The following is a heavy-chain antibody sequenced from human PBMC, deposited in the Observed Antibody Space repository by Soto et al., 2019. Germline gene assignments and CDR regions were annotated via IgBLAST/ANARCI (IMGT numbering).Heavy chain of an antibody. V-gene: IGHV3-13*05. D-gene: IGHD6-25*01. CDR3: ARPYPGRLPRRADYSFAMDV. CDR2: IGAAEEP. J-gene: IGHJ6*02. CDR1: VFTFSAYD. Sequence: GGSLRLSCAASVFTFSAYDMHWVRQTTGKGLEWVSAIGAAEEPYYLGSVKGRFTISRENAKNSLYLQMNSLRAEGTAVYYCARPYPGRLPRRADYSFAMDVGGQGTRATVPS.